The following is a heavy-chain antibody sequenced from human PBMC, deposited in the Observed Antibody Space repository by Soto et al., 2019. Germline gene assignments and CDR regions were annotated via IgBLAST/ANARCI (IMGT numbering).Heavy chain of an antibody. V-gene: IGHV4-30-4*01. J-gene: IGHJ6*02. D-gene: IGHD1-26*01. Sequence: ASEALSLTCTVSGGSIISGDYYWSLIRQPPGKGLEWIGYIYYSGSTYYNPSLKSRVTISVDTSKNQFSLKLSSVTAADTAVYYCASTPPRVGAAHSNYYYYGMDVWGQGTTVTVSS. CDR3: ASTPPRVGAAHSNYYYYGMDV. CDR1: GGSIISGDYY. CDR2: IYYSGST.